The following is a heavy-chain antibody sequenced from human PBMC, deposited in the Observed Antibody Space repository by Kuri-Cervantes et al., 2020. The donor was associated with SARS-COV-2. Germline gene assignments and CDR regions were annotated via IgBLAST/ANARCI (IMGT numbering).Heavy chain of an antibody. J-gene: IGHJ4*02. D-gene: IGHD3-16*01. Sequence: GESLKISCAASGFTFSSYSMNWDRQAPGKGLEWVSSISSSSSYISYADSMKGRSTISRDNAKNSLYLQMNSLRAEDTAVYYCARGNYVMYSRWPTAPSDYWGQGTRVTVSS. CDR2: ISSSSSYI. CDR1: GFTFSSYS. CDR3: ARGNYVMYSRWPTAPSDY. V-gene: IGHV3-21*01.